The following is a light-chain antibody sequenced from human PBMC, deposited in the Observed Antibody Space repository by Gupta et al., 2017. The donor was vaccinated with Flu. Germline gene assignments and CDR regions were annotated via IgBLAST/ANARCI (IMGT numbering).Light chain of an antibody. CDR1: LSCLASQNIKNC. Sequence: FGVRASIRDRVTLSCLASQNIKNCLDWFQQKPGQPPQLLIYQASNRESGVPERFSGSGSGTDFTLTISSLQPEDVAVYYCQQDDSTPCAFGQGTKVEIK. J-gene: IGKJ1*01. CDR3: QQDDSTPCA. V-gene: IGKV4-1*01. CDR2: QAS.